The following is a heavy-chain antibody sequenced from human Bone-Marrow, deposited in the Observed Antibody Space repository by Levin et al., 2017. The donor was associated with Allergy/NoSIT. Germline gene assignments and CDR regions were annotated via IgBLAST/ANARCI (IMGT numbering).Heavy chain of an antibody. J-gene: IGHJ6*02. CDR2: ISSSSSTI. CDR1: GFTFSSYS. CDR3: ARLIGSSWYGDDYDGMDV. Sequence: GGSLRLSCAASGFTFSSYSMNWVRQAPGKGLEWVSYISSSSSTIYYADSVKGRFTISRDNAKNSLYLQMNSLRAEDTAVYYCARLIGSSWYGDDYDGMDVWGQGTTVTVSS. V-gene: IGHV3-48*04. D-gene: IGHD6-13*01.